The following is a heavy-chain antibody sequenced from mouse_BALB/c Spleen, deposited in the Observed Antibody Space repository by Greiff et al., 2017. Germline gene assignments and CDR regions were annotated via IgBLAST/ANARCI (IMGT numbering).Heavy chain of an antibody. CDR1: GFTFSSYA. D-gene: IGHD1-2*01. Sequence: EVQLVESGGGLVKPGGSLKLSCAASGFTFSSYAMSWVRQTPEKRLEWVASISSGGSTYYPDSVKGRFTISRDNARNILYLQMSSLRSEDTAMYYCARLLRLHFDYWGQGTTLTVSS. V-gene: IGHV5-6-5*01. J-gene: IGHJ2*01. CDR3: ARLLRLHFDY. CDR2: ISSGGST.